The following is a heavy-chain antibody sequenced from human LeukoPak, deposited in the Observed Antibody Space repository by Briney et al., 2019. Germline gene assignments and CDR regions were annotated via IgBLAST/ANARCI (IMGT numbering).Heavy chain of an antibody. CDR2: INHSGST. J-gene: IGHJ4*02. CDR1: GGSFSGYY. V-gene: IGHV4-34*01. Sequence: PSETLSLTCAVYGGSFSGYYWSWIRQPPGKGLEWIGEINHSGSTNYNPSLKSRVTISVDTSKNQFSLKLSSVTAADTAVYYCARSYDFWSGYYGGYFDYWGQGTLVTVSS. D-gene: IGHD3-3*01. CDR3: ARSYDFWSGYYGGYFDY.